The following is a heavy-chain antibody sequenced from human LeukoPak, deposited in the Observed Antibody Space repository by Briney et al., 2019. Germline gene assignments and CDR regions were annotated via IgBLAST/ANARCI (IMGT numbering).Heavy chain of an antibody. Sequence: PGGSLRLSCAATRFNFSDYGIHWVRQAPGKGLEWVSVISHDGSHKYYADFVKGRFTTSRDNSRNTLYLQMNSLRAEDTAVYYCAREPRHSYWGQGTLVTVSS. J-gene: IGHJ4*02. CDR2: ISHDGSHK. V-gene: IGHV3-30*03. D-gene: IGHD3-3*02. CDR3: AREPRHSY. CDR1: RFNFSDYG.